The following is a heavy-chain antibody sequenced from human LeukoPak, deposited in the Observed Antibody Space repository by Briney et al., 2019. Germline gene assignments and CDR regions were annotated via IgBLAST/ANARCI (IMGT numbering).Heavy chain of an antibody. CDR3: ARDLGCSSTSCYRGASYYMDV. Sequence: ASVTVSCKASGYTFTGYYMHWVRQAPGQGLEWMGWINPNSGGTNYAQKFQGRVTMTRDTSISTAYMELSRLRSDDTAVYYCARDLGCSSTSCYRGASYYMDVWGKGTTVTVSS. CDR1: GYTFTGYY. J-gene: IGHJ6*03. V-gene: IGHV1-2*02. CDR2: INPNSGGT. D-gene: IGHD2-2*02.